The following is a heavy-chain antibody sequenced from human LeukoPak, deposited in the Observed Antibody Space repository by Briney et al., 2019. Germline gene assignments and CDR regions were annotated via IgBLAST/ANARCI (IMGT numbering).Heavy chain of an antibody. CDR2: ISGSGGST. CDR3: AKVGEYELDY. V-gene: IGHV3-23*01. Sequence: GGSLRLSCATSGFTFSSYAMSWVRQAPGKGLEWVSVISGSGGSTYYADSVKGRFTISRDNSKNTLYLQMNSLRAEDTAVYYCAKVGEYELDYWGQGTLVTVSS. D-gene: IGHD2/OR15-2a*01. CDR1: GFTFSSYA. J-gene: IGHJ4*02.